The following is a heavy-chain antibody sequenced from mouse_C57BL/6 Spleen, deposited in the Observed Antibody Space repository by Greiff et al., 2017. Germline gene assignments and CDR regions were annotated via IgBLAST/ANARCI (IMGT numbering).Heavy chain of an antibody. Sequence: VQLQESGAELATPGASVKLSCQASGYTFTSYWMHWVNQRPGQGLEWIGYITPSSGYTKYNQKFKDKDTLAADKSSSQAYMQLSILTYEDSAVYDCARVDDGYCFGYWGQGTTRTVSS. J-gene: IGHJ2*01. V-gene: IGHV1-7*01. CDR3: ARVDDGYCFGY. CDR1: GYTFTSYW. D-gene: IGHD2-3*01. CDR2: ITPSSGYT.